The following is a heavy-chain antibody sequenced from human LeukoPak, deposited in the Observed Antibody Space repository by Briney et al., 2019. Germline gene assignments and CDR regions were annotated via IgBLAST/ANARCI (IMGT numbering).Heavy chain of an antibody. Sequence: GRSLRLSCAASGFTFSSYGMHWVRPAPGKGLEWVAVIWYDGSNKYYADSVKGRFTISRDNSKNTLYLQMNSLRAEDTAVYYCARGDDYYGSGSYYFDYWGQGTLVTVSS. CDR2: IWYDGSNK. CDR1: GFTFSSYG. CDR3: ARGDDYYGSGSYYFDY. V-gene: IGHV3-33*01. D-gene: IGHD3-10*01. J-gene: IGHJ4*02.